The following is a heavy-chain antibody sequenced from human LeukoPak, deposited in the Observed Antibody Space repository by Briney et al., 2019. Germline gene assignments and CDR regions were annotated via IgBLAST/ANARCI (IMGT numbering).Heavy chain of an antibody. D-gene: IGHD3-9*01. CDR3: ARESELRYFDWLPPLVGGDV. CDR1: GFTFNTYS. J-gene: IGHJ6*02. Sequence: PGGSLRLSCAASGFTFNTYSLSWVRQAPGKGLEWVSYISSSNSTIYYADPVKGRFTISRDNAKNSLYLQMNSLRAEDTAVYYCARESELRYFDWLPPLVGGDVWGQGTTVTVSS. CDR2: ISSSNSTI. V-gene: IGHV3-48*04.